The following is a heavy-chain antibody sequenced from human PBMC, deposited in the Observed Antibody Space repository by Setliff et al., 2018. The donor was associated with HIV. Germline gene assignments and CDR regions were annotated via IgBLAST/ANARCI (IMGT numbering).Heavy chain of an antibody. Sequence: GASVKVSCKASGGTFSSYAISWVRQAPGQGLEWMGRIIPIFGTANYAQKFQGRVTITADKSTSTAYMKLSSLRSEDTAVYYCARLWSYSWDFDNWGQGSLVTVSS. CDR3: ARLWSYSWDFDN. CDR2: IIPIFGTA. V-gene: IGHV1-69*06. CDR1: GGTFSSYA. D-gene: IGHD1-26*01. J-gene: IGHJ4*02.